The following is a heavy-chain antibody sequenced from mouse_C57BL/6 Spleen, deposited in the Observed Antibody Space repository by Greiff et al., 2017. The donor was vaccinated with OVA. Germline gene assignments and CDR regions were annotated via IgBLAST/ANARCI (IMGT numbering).Heavy chain of an antibody. D-gene: IGHD1-1*01. Sequence: QVQLQQPGAELVKPGASVKLSCKASGYTFTSYWMHWVKQRPGQGLEWIGMIHPNSGSTNYNEKFKSKATLTVDKSSSTAYMQLSSLTSADSAVYYCARGGLYGSSVLYAMDYWGQGTSVTVSS. J-gene: IGHJ4*01. CDR1: GYTFTSYW. CDR2: IHPNSGST. CDR3: ARGGLYGSSVLYAMDY. V-gene: IGHV1-64*01.